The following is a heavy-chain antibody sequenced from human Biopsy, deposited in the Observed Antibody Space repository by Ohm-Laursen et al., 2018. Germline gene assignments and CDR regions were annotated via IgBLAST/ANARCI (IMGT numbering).Heavy chain of an antibody. CDR1: GGDINNYY. D-gene: IGHD3-22*01. J-gene: IGHJ3*01. CDR3: ASVVLGPTNDAFDL. V-gene: IGHV4-4*07. CDR2: IYPSGSA. Sequence: SETLSLTCNVSGGDINNYYWSWIRQPAGKGLEWIGRIYPSGSANYNPSVKSRVTMSVDSSKKQLSLRLRSVTAADTAMYYCASVVLGPTNDAFDLWGQGTMVVVSS.